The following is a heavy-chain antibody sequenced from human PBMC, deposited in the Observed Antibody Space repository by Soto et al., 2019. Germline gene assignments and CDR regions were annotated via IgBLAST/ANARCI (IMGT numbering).Heavy chain of an antibody. J-gene: IGHJ6*03. CDR3: AKVQWFGELLPLHRKTRSLYYMDV. CDR1: GFTFSSYA. D-gene: IGHD3-10*01. V-gene: IGHV3-23*01. CDR2: ISGSGGST. Sequence: GGPLRLSCAASGFTFSSYAMSWVRQAPGKGLEWVSAISGSGGSTYYADSVKGRFTISRDNSKNTLYLQMNSLRAEDTAVYYCAKVQWFGELLPLHRKTRSLYYMDVWGKGTTVTVSS.